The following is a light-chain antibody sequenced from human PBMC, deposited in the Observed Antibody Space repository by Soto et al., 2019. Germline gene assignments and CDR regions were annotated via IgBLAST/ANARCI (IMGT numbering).Light chain of an antibody. V-gene: IGLV2-11*01. CDR2: DVS. Sequence: QSALTQPRSVSGSPGQSVTISCTGTSSDVGGYNYVSWYQQHPDKAPKLMIYDVSQRPSGVPDRFSGSKSGYTASLTISGLQAEDEAGYYCCSYAGSYPFVFGTGTKLTVL. CDR3: CSYAGSYPFV. J-gene: IGLJ1*01. CDR1: SSDVGGYNY.